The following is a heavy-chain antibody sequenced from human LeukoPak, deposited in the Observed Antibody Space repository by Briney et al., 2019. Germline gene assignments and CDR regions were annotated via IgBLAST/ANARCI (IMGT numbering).Heavy chain of an antibody. CDR1: GYTFTSYY. Sequence: ASVKVSCKASGYTFTSYYIHWVRQAPGQGLEWMGLINPSGGSASYAQKFHGRVTMTRDTSTTTVYMELSSLRSEDAAVYFCARAQIDSGSYYYFDYWGQGTLVTVSS. J-gene: IGHJ4*02. D-gene: IGHD1-26*01. CDR3: ARAQIDSGSYYYFDY. CDR2: INPSGGSA. V-gene: IGHV1-46*01.